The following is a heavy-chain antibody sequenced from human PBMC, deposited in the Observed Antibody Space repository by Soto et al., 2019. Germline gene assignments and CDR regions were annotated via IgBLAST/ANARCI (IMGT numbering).Heavy chain of an antibody. D-gene: IGHD1-20*01. V-gene: IGHV4-59*01. Sequence: SETLSLTCTVSGGSISSYYWSWIRQPPGKGLEWIGYIYYSGSTNYNPSLKSRVTISVDTSKNQFSLKLSSVTAADTAVYYCARDLRVYNWNRGIGAGAGDAFDIWGQGTMVTVS. J-gene: IGHJ3*02. CDR2: IYYSGST. CDR3: ARDLRVYNWNRGIGAGAGDAFDI. CDR1: GGSISSYY.